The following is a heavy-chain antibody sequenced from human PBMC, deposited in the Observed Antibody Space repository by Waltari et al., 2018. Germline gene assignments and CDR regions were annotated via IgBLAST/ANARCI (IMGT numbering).Heavy chain of an antibody. J-gene: IGHJ5*02. CDR3: ARDPYCSSTSCYSFDP. Sequence: QLQLQESGPGLVKPSETLSLTCTVPGGSISSTSSYWGWIRQPPGKGLEWIGSIYYSGSTYYNPSLKSRVTISVDTSKNQFSLKLSSVTAADTAVYYCARDPYCSSTSCYSFDPWGQGTLVTVSP. D-gene: IGHD2-2*01. CDR1: GGSISSTSSY. V-gene: IGHV4-39*07. CDR2: IYYSGST.